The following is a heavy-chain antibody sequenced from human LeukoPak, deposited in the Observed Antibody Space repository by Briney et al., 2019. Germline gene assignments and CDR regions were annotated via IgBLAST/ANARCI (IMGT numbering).Heavy chain of an antibody. CDR2: INHSGST. CDR3: ARAGYGSGWWFDP. J-gene: IGHJ5*02. V-gene: IGHV4-34*01. CDR1: GGSFSGYY. D-gene: IGHD3-10*01. Sequence: PSETLSLTCAVYGGSFSGYYWSWIRQPPGKGLEWIGEINHSGSTNYNPSLKSRVTISVDTSKNQFSLKLSSVTAADTAVYYCARAGYGSGWWFDPWGQGTLVTVSS.